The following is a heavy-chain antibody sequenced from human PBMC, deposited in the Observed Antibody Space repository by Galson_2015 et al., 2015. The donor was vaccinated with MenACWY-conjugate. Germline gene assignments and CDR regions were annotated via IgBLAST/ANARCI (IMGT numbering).Heavy chain of an antibody. D-gene: IGHD1-26*01. V-gene: IGHV3-74*01. Sequence: SLRLSCAASGFIFNTYWMHWVRHARGKGLVWVSRINPGGSSTTYADSVKDRFTISRDNAKNTLYLQMNSLRPEDTAVFYCAKSRGASFYFDYWGQGPLVTVSS. J-gene: IGHJ4*02. CDR3: AKSRGASFYFDY. CDR1: GFIFNTYW. CDR2: INPGGSST.